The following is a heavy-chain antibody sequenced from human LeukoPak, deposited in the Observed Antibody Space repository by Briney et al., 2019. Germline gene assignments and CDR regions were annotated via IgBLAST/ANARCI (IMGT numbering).Heavy chain of an antibody. J-gene: IGHJ3*02. Sequence: PPETLSLTCTVSGGSINNYYWSWIRQPAGKGLEGIGRIYTRGSTNYNPSLKSRVTMSVDTSKNQFSLKLSSVTAADTAVYYCARGRYCSADICSGGDAFDIWGQGTMVSVSS. CDR1: GGSINNYY. D-gene: IGHD2-15*01. CDR3: ARGRYCSADICSGGDAFDI. V-gene: IGHV4-4*07. CDR2: IYTRGST.